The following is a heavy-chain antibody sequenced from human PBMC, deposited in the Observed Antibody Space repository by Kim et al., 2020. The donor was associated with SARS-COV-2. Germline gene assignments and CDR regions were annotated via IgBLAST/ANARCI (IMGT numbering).Heavy chain of an antibody. CDR2: VSCEGRNT. J-gene: IGHJ4*01. CDR1: GFTFSNYG. CDR3: VKEAACTTVVGDYYFD. V-gene: IGHV3-30*18. D-gene: IGHD2-15*01. Sequence: GGSLRLSCVASGFTFSNYGMHWVRQAPGKGLEWVGIVSCEGRNTFYAGFVEGRFTISRDNSKNTLYLQMNSLRTEDTALYYCVKEAACTTVVGDYYFD.